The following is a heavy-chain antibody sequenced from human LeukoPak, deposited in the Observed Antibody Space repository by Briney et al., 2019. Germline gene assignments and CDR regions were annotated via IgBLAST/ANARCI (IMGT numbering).Heavy chain of an antibody. D-gene: IGHD3-22*01. V-gene: IGHV3-23*01. Sequence: GRSLRLSCVASGFTFSSYAMSWVRQAPGKGLEWVSGISGSGDSTYYPDSVKGRFTISRDNSKNTLYLQMNSLRAEDTAVYYCANCIVVVPFDYWGQGTLVTVSS. J-gene: IGHJ4*02. CDR3: ANCIVVVPFDY. CDR2: ISGSGDST. CDR1: GFTFSSYA.